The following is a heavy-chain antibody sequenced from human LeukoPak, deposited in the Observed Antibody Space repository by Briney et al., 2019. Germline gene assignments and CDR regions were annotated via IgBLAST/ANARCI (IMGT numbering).Heavy chain of an antibody. CDR1: GFTFSSYG. CDR2: IWYDGSNK. J-gene: IGHJ4*02. V-gene: IGHV3-33*01. D-gene: IGHD6-19*01. Sequence: GGSLRLSCAAPGFTFSSYGMHWVRQAPGKGLEWVAVIWYDGSNKYYADSVKGRFTISRDNSKNTLYLQMNSLRAEDTAVYYCARDWAVAGPFDYWGQGTLVTVSS. CDR3: ARDWAVAGPFDY.